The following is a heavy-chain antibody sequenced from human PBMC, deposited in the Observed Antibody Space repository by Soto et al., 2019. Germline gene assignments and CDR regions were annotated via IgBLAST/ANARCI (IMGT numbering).Heavy chain of an antibody. J-gene: IGHJ2*01. V-gene: IGHV4-34*01. D-gene: IGHD6-13*01. CDR3: ARGVFSKRHSRSWEGGTTSSRNWYFDL. CDR1: GGSFSGYY. CDR2: INHSGST. Sequence: TLSLTCAVYGGSFSGYYWSWIRQPPGKGLEWIGEINHSGSTNYNPSLKSRVTISVDTSKNQFSLKLSSVTAADTAVYYCARGVFSKRHSRSWEGGTTSSRNWYFDLWGRGTLVTVSS.